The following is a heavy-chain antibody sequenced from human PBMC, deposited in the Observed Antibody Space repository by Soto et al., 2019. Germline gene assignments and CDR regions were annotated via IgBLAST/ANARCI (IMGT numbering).Heavy chain of an antibody. J-gene: IGHJ6*02. CDR2: IYPGDSDT. CDR1: GDPFTDYW. V-gene: IGHV5-51*01. CDR3: AASIFYYGMDV. Sequence: GESLKISCQWSGDPFTDYWIGWVRQMPGKGPEWMGIIYPGDSDTKYNPSFQGQVTISADKSITTTYLQWSSLKASDTAIYYCAASIFYYGMDVWGQGTKVTVSS.